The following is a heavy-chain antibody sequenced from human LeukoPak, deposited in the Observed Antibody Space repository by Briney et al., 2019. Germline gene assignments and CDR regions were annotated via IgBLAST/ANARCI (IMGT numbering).Heavy chain of an antibody. CDR3: AKELPSSDMWYCSSTSCNYGMDV. CDR2: ISYDGSNK. CDR1: GFTFSRYG. D-gene: IGHD2-2*01. V-gene: IGHV3-30*18. J-gene: IGHJ6*02. Sequence: GGSLRLSCAASGFTFSRYGMHWVRQAPGKGLEWVAVISYDGSNKYYADSVKGRFTISRDNSKNTLYLQMHSLRAEYTAVYYCAKELPSSDMWYCSSTSCNYGMDVWGQGTTVTVSS.